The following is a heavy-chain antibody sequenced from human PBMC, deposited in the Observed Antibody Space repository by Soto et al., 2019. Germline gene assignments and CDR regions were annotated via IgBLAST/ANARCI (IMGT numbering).Heavy chain of an antibody. CDR3: ARTSLSHGVDTAMVYYYYYGMDV. CDR1: GYTFTSYY. D-gene: IGHD5-18*01. J-gene: IGHJ6*02. Sequence: ASVKVSCKASGYTFTSYYMHWVRQAPGQGLEWMGIINPSGGSTSYAQKFQGRVTMTRDTSTSTVYMELSSLRSEDTAVYYCARTSLSHGVDTAMVYYYYYGMDVWGQGTTVTVSS. V-gene: IGHV1-46*01. CDR2: INPSGGST.